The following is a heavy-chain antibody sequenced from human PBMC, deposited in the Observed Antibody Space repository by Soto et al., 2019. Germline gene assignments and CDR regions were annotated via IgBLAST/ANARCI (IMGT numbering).Heavy chain of an antibody. D-gene: IGHD3-16*01. CDR3: AKGRTFFDF. Sequence: ELHLLESGVRLVQPGVSLRLSCAASGFAFSDYAMTWVRQAPGKGLEWVSDISDGDGATHYADSVKGRFTISRDDSKNTLYLQMDSLRAEDAAVYYCAKGRTFFDFWGQGTLVTVSS. J-gene: IGHJ4*02. CDR1: GFAFSDYA. V-gene: IGHV3-23*01. CDR2: ISDGDGAT.